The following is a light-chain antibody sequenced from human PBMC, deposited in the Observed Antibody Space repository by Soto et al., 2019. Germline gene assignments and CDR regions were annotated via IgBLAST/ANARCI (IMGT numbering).Light chain of an antibody. V-gene: IGKV1-5*01. CDR2: DAS. CDR1: QSISSW. CDR3: QQYNSYS. Sequence: DIQMTQSPSTMSASVRDRVTITCRASQSISSWLAWYQQKPGKAPKLLIYDASSLESGVPSRFSGSGSGTEFTLTICSLQPDDFATHYCQQYNSYSLGQGTKVEIK. J-gene: IGKJ1*01.